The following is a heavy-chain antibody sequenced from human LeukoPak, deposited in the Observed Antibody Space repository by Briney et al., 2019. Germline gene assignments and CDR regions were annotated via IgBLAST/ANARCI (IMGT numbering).Heavy chain of an antibody. Sequence: GGSLRLSCAASGFTFSSYGMHWVRQAPGKGLEWVAVISYDGSNKYYADSVKGRFTISRDNSKNTLYLQMNSLRAEDTAVYYCARARGTYGDYEGDYWGQGTLVTVSS. CDR3: ARARGTYGDYEGDY. CDR1: GFTFSSYG. CDR2: ISYDGSNK. D-gene: IGHD4-17*01. V-gene: IGHV3-30*19. J-gene: IGHJ4*02.